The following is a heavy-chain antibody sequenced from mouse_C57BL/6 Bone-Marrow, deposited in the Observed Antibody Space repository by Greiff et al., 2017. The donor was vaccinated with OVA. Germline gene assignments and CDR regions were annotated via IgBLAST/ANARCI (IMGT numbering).Heavy chain of an antibody. J-gene: IGHJ4*01. Sequence: DVKLVESEGGLVQPGSSMKLSCTASGFTFSDYYMAWVRQVPEKGLEWVANINYDGSSTYYLDSLKSRFIISRDNAKNILYLQMSSLKSEDTATYYCARDRLYAMDYWGQGTSVTVSS. CDR1: GFTFSDYY. CDR2: INYDGSST. V-gene: IGHV5-16*01. CDR3: ARDRLYAMDY.